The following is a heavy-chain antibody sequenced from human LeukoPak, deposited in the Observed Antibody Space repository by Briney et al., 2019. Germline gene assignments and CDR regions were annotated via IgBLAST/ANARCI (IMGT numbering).Heavy chain of an antibody. CDR3: ARERTGFGECDY. CDR2: IYYSGST. CDR1: GGSINSYY. D-gene: IGHD3-10*01. V-gene: IGHV4-59*01. Sequence: SETLSLTCTVSGGSINSYYWSWIRQPPGKGLERIGHIYYSGSTNYNPSLKSRVTISVDTSNSKFSLNLSSDTAADAAVYYCARERTGFGECDYWGQGTLVTASS. J-gene: IGHJ4*02.